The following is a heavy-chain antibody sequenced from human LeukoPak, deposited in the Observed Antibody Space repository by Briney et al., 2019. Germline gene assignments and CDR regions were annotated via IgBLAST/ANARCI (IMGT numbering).Heavy chain of an antibody. J-gene: IGHJ6*03. CDR3: AKDGSADDYYYMDV. CDR1: GFTFSDYY. Sequence: GGSLRLSCAASGFTFSDYYMSWICQAPGKGLEWVSYISSSGSTIYYADSVKGRFTISRDNSKNTLYLQMNSLRTEDTAVYYCAKDGSADDYYYMDVWGKGTTVTVSS. CDR2: ISSSGSTI. V-gene: IGHV3-11*04. D-gene: IGHD3-10*01.